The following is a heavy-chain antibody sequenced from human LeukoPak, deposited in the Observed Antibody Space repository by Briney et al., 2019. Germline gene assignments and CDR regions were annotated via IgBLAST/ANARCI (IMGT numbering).Heavy chain of an antibody. J-gene: IGHJ4*02. D-gene: IGHD5-12*01. CDR3: ARGRNLVATSGYFDY. CDR1: GFTFSSHA. V-gene: IGHV3-30-3*01. CDR2: ISYDGSTK. Sequence: GRSLRLSCAASGFTFSSHAMHWVRQAPGKGLEWVAVISYDGSTKFYADSVKGRFTISRENLENTLYVQMNSLRAEDTAVYYCARGRNLVATSGYFDYWGQGTLVTVSS.